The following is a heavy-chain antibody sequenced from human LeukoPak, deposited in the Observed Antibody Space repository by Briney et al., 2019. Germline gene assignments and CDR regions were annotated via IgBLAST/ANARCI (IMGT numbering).Heavy chain of an antibody. D-gene: IGHD7-27*01. J-gene: IGHJ4*02. V-gene: IGHV1-46*01. CDR2: INPSGGST. CDR1: GYTFTSYY. CDR3: VRTPPNWGFDY. Sequence: GASVKVSCTASGYTFTSYYMHWVRQAPGQGLEWMGIINPSGGSTSYAQKFQGRVTMTSDSSISTAYMELSSLRSEDTAIYYCVRTPPNWGFDYWGQGTLVTVSS.